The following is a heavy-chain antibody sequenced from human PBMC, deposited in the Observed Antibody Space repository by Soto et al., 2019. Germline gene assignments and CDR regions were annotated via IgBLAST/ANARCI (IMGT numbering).Heavy chain of an antibody. V-gene: IGHV3-48*02. Sequence: GSLRLSCAASGFTFSSYSMNWVRQAPGKGLEWVSYISSSSTIYYADSVKGRFTISRDNAKNSLYLQMNSLRDEDTAVYYCARDRHDSSGYYAHFDYWAQGTLVTVSS. J-gene: IGHJ4*02. CDR1: GFTFSSYS. CDR2: ISSSSTI. D-gene: IGHD3-22*01. CDR3: ARDRHDSSGYYAHFDY.